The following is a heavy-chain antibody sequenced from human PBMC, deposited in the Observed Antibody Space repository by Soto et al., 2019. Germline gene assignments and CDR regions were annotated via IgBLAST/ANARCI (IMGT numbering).Heavy chain of an antibody. CDR1: GGSISSSSYY. V-gene: IGHV4-39*01. CDR2: IYYSGST. Sequence: QLQLQESGPGLVKPSETLSLTCTVSGGSISSSSYYWGWIRQPPGKGLEWIGSIYYSGSTYYNPSLKSRVTISVDTSKNQFSLKLSSVTAADTAVYYCARQEYYYGSGSYYYYYYYYMDVWGKGTTVTVSS. J-gene: IGHJ6*03. D-gene: IGHD3-10*01. CDR3: ARQEYYYGSGSYYYYYYYYMDV.